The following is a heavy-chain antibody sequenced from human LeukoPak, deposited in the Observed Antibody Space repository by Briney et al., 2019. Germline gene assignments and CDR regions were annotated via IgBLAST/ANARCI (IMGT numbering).Heavy chain of an antibody. CDR2: IIPIFGTA. Sequence: EASVKVSCKASGGSFSRDAISRVRQAPGQGLEWMGRIIPIFGTANYAQKFQGRVTITADKSTSTAYMELSSLRSEDTSVYYCAIGAIIAVAGTIDYWGQGTLVTVSS. CDR3: AIGAIIAVAGTIDY. V-gene: IGHV1-69*06. D-gene: IGHD6-19*01. J-gene: IGHJ4*02. CDR1: GGSFSRDA.